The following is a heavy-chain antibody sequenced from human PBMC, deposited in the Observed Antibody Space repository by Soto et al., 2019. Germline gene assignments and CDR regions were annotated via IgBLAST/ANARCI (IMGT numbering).Heavy chain of an antibody. D-gene: IGHD1-26*01. CDR2: IYYSGST. CDR3: ARHLGEGWENAYYMNV. J-gene: IGHJ6*03. V-gene: IGHV4-31*03. Sequence: SETLSLTCTVSGGSISSGGYYWSWIRQHPGKGLERIGYIYYSGSTYYNQSLKSRVTISVDTSKNQFSLKLSSVTAADTAVYYCARHLGEGWENAYYMNVWGKGTTVTVSS. CDR1: GGSISSGGYY.